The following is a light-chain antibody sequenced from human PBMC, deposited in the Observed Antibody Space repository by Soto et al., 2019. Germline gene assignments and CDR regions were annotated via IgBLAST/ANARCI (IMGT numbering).Light chain of an antibody. CDR1: QDISNR. J-gene: IGKJ1*01. V-gene: IGKV1-17*03. CDR2: SAS. CDR3: QQHAAYPRD. Sequence: QVNQSPSAMSAAVGDRVTITFRTSQDISNRLGWFQQRPGKAPKRLISSASTLETGVPSRFSGTGSGTEFTLTISSLQPEDFATYYCQQHAAYPRDFGQGTKVDI.